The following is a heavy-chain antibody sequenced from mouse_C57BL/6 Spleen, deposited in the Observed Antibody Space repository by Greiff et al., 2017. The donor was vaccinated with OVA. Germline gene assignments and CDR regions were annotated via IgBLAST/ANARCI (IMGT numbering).Heavy chain of an antibody. V-gene: IGHV1-22*01. CDR3: ARVTGVAPFDY. CDR1: GYTFTDYN. D-gene: IGHD1-1*01. CDR2: INPNNGGT. J-gene: IGHJ2*01. Sequence: VQLKQSGPELVKPGASVKMSCKASGYTFTDYNMHWVKQSHGKSLEWIGYINPNNGGTSYNQKFKGKATLTVNKSSSTAYMELRSLTSEDAAVYYCARVTGVAPFDYWGQGTTLTVSS.